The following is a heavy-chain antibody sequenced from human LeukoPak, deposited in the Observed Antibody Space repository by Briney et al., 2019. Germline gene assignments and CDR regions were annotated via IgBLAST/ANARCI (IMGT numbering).Heavy chain of an antibody. CDR3: ARGAIVGANFDY. CDR2: ITTDGSGT. Sequence: GGSLRLSCADSGFTSGRYWMHWARQAPGKGLVWVSHITTDGSGTSYADSVKGRFTISRDNAKNTLYLQMNSLRAEDTAVYYCARGAIVGANFDYWGQGTLVTVSS. D-gene: IGHD1-26*01. V-gene: IGHV3-74*01. CDR1: GFTSGRYW. J-gene: IGHJ4*02.